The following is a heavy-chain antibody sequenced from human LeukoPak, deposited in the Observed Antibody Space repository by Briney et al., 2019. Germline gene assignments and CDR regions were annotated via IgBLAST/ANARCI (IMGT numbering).Heavy chain of an antibody. CDR3: ARGGKMATIKPYYFDY. J-gene: IGHJ4*02. V-gene: IGHV1-69*04. Sequence: GSSVKVSCKASGGTFSSYAISWVRQAPGQGLEWMGRIIPILGIANYAQKFQGRVTITADKSTSTAYMEPSSLRSEDTAVYYCARGGKMATIKPYYFDYWGQGTLVTVSS. CDR2: IIPILGIA. CDR1: GGTFSSYA. D-gene: IGHD5-24*01.